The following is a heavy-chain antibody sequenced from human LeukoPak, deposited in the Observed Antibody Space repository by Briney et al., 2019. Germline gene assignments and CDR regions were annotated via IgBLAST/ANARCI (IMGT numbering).Heavy chain of an antibody. CDR1: GFTFSNAW. D-gene: IGHD6-19*01. Sequence: GGSLRLSCAASGFTFSNAWMSWVRQAPGKGLEWVSAISGSGGSTYYADSVKGRFTISRDNSKNTLYLQMNSLRAEDTAVYYCAKMVRIAVAGNGPIDYWGQGTLVTVSS. V-gene: IGHV3-23*01. CDR3: AKMVRIAVAGNGPIDY. J-gene: IGHJ4*02. CDR2: ISGSGGST.